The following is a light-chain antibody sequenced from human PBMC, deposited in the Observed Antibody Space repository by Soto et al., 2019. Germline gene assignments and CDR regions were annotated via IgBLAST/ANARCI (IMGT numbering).Light chain of an antibody. J-gene: IGLJ2*01. Sequence: QSALTQPASVSRSPVQSITISCTGTSSDVGGYIYVSWYQQHPGKAPKLMIYEVSNRPSGVSNRFSGSKYGNKPSLTISGLQAEDEADYYSSSYTPSSTVLFGGATKVTVL. V-gene: IGLV2-14*01. CDR3: SSYTPSSTVL. CDR2: EVS. CDR1: SSDVGGYIY.